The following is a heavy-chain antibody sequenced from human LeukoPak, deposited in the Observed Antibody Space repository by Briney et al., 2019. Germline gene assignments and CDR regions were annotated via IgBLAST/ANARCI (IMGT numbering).Heavy chain of an antibody. V-gene: IGHV3-30*18. J-gene: IGHJ4*02. Sequence: GSLRLSCAASGFTFSSYGMHWVRQAPGKGLEWVAVISYDGSNKYYADSVKGRFTISRDNSKNTLYLQMNSLRAEDTAVYYCAKDESLRDWGQGTLVTVSS. D-gene: IGHD4-17*01. CDR3: AKDESLRD. CDR2: ISYDGSNK. CDR1: GFTFSSYG.